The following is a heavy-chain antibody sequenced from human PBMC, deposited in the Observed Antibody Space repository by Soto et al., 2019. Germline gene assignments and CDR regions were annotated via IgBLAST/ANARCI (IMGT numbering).Heavy chain of an antibody. CDR1: GFTFSSYA. CDR2: ISGSGGST. D-gene: IGHD5-12*01. V-gene: IGHV3-23*01. J-gene: IGHJ4*02. Sequence: GGSLRLSCAASGFTFSSYAMSWVRQAPGKGLEWVSAISGSGGSTYYADSVKGWFTISRDNYKNTLYLPMNTLRAEDTAVYYCATDPMVASFDFWGQGTLVTVSS. CDR3: ATDPMVASFDF.